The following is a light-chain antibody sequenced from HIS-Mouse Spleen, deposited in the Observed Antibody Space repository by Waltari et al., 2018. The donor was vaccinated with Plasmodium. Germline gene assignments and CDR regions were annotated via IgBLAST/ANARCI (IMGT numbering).Light chain of an antibody. J-gene: IGLJ3*02. Sequence: SYELTQPPSVSVSPGQTARITCPGDALTKKYASWYQQKSGQAPVLVIYEDSKRPSGIPERFSGSSSGTMATLTISGAQVEDEADYYCYSTDSSGNHRVFGGGTKLTVL. CDR2: EDS. CDR3: YSTDSSGNHRV. CDR1: ALTKKY. V-gene: IGLV3-10*01.